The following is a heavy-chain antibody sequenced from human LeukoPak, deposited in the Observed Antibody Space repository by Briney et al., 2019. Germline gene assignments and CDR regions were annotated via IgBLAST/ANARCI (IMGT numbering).Heavy chain of an antibody. Sequence: PGGSLRLSCVASGYTFSSYGMHWVRQAPGKGLQWVAVIWYDESKKYYTDSVKGRFTISRDVSKNTLYLQMNSLRAEDTAMYYCARDGGIGLAYWGQGTLVTVSS. D-gene: IGHD2-21*01. CDR3: ARDGGIGLAY. CDR1: GYTFSSYG. V-gene: IGHV3-33*01. CDR2: IWYDESKK. J-gene: IGHJ4*02.